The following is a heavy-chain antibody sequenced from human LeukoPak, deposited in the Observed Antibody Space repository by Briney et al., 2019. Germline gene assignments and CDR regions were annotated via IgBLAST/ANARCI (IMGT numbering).Heavy chain of an antibody. V-gene: IGHV1-8*01. D-gene: IGHD2-15*01. Sequence: ASVKVSCKASGYTFTSYDINWVRQATGQGLEWMGWMNPNSGNTGYAQKFQGRVTMTRNTSISTAYMELSSLRSEDTAVYYCARETRYIVVVVAAPGAFDIWGQGTMVTVSS. CDR2: MNPNSGNT. J-gene: IGHJ3*02. CDR1: GYTFTSYD. CDR3: ARETRYIVVVVAAPGAFDI.